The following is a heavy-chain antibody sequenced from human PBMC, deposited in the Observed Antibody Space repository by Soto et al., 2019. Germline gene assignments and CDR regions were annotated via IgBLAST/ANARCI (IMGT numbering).Heavy chain of an antibody. J-gene: IGHJ4*02. Sequence: QVQVVQSGAEVKKPGASVKVSCKASGYTFTNNAVHWVRQAPGQGLEWMGWINTGNGKTKYSDNLQGRVTITRDTSATTVYMELSSLRSEDTALSYCARAVQNCGGDCSATHFDYWGQETLVTVSS. CDR1: GYTFTNNA. D-gene: IGHD2-21*02. V-gene: IGHV1-3*04. CDR2: INTGNGKT. CDR3: ARAVQNCGGDCSATHFDY.